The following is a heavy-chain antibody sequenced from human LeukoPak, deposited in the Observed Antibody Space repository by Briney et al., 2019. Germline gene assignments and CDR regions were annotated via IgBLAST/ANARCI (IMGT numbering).Heavy chain of an antibody. J-gene: IGHJ4*02. CDR3: ARLVDTAMV. D-gene: IGHD5-18*01. Sequence: TGGSLRLSCAASGFTFSSYGMHWVRQAPGKGLEWVAVIWYDGSNKYYADSVKGRFTISRDNSKITLYLQMNSLRAEDTAVYYCARLVDTAMVWGQGTLVTVSS. V-gene: IGHV3-33*01. CDR2: IWYDGSNK. CDR1: GFTFSSYG.